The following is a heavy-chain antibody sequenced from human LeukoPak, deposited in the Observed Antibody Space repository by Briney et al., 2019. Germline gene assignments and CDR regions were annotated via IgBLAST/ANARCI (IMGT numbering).Heavy chain of an antibody. D-gene: IGHD3-9*01. CDR3: ARDRRGYDILTGYDY. CDR2: IITIIGTA. Sequence: SVKVSCKASGGTFSSYAISWVRQAPGQGLEWMGGIITIIGTANYALKFQGRVTITADESTSTAYMELSSLRSEDTAVYYCARDRRGYDILTGYDYWGQGTLVTVS. V-gene: IGHV1-69*13. J-gene: IGHJ4*02. CDR1: GGTFSSYA.